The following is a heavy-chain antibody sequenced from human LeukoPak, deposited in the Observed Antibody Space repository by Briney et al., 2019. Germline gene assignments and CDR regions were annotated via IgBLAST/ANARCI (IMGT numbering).Heavy chain of an antibody. CDR2: ISYDGSNK. D-gene: IGHD3-3*01. Sequence: GGSLRLSCAASGFTFSSYAMHWVRQAPGKGLEWVAVISYDGSNKYYADSVKGRFTISRDNSKNTLYLQMNSLRAEDTAVYYCARDGVRVTIFGVVTPFDYYYGMDVWGQGTTVTVSS. CDR1: GFTFSSYA. CDR3: ARDGVRVTIFGVVTPFDYYYGMDV. V-gene: IGHV3-30-3*01. J-gene: IGHJ6*02.